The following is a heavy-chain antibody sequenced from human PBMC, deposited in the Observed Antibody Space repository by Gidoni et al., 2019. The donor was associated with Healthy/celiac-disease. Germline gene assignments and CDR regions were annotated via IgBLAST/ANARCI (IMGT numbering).Heavy chain of an antibody. CDR3: ARGGAAVAGKLDY. Sequence: QVELVESGGGVVQPGRSLRLSCAAFGFTFSSYAMHWVRQAPGKGLEWVAVISYDGSNKYYADSVKGRFTISRDNSKNTLYLQMNSLRAEDTAVYYCARGGAAVAGKLDYWGQGTLVTVSS. CDR2: ISYDGSNK. V-gene: IGHV3-30-3*01. CDR1: GFTFSSYA. J-gene: IGHJ4*02. D-gene: IGHD6-19*01.